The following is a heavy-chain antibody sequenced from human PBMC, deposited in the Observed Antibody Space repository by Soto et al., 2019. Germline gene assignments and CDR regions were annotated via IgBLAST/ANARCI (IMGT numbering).Heavy chain of an antibody. J-gene: IGHJ4*02. CDR1: GFSFSVYS. V-gene: IGHV3-21*01. CDR2: ISSTSTYT. CDR3: ARWDSSGYPPY. D-gene: IGHD3-22*01. Sequence: VQLVESGGGLVKPGGSLRLSCAASGFSFSVYSMNWVRQAPGKGLEWVSCISSTSTYTFYADSVKGRFTISRDNAKKSVYLQMNSLRVEDTALYFCARWDSSGYPPYWGQGTLVTVSS.